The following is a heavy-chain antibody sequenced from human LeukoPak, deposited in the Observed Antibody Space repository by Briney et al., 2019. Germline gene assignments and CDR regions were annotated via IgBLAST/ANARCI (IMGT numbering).Heavy chain of an antibody. CDR2: INPNSGGT. V-gene: IGHV1-2*04. CDR1: GYTFTGYY. J-gene: IGHJ4*02. CDR3: ARDRGYSCGSEYYFDY. D-gene: IGHD5-18*01. Sequence: ASVKVSCKASGYTFTGYYMHWVRQAPGQGLEWMGWINPNSGGTNYAQKFQGWVTMTRDTSISTAYMELSRLRSDDTAVYYCARDRGYSCGSEYYFDYWGQGTLVTVSS.